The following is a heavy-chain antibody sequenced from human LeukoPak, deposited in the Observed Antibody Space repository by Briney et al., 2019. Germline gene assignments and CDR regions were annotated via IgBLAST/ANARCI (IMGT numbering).Heavy chain of an antibody. V-gene: IGHV3-48*03. CDR1: GFTFSSYD. D-gene: IGHD3-22*01. Sequence: GGSLRLSCAASGFTFSSYDMNWVRQAPGKGLEWLSYISSSSSTIYYADSVKGRFTISRDNAENSLYLQMNSLRAEDTAVYYCARDFHYYDSSGYYEKWFDPWGQGTVVTVSS. CDR3: ARDFHYYDSSGYYEKWFDP. J-gene: IGHJ5*02. CDR2: ISSSSSTI.